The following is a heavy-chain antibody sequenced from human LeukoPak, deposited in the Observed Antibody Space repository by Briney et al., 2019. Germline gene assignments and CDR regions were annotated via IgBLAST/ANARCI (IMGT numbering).Heavy chain of an antibody. CDR3: ARDLRMGYCSGGSCYPGAY. V-gene: IGHV1-2*02. J-gene: IGHJ4*02. CDR2: INPNSAGT. Sequence: ASVKVSSKASRYTFTGYFMHCVRQAPGPGLEWMGWINPNSAGTNSAQKFQGRVTMTRDTSISTAYMELSRLRSDDTAVYYCARDLRMGYCSGGSCYPGAYWGQGTLVTVSS. CDR1: RYTFTGYF. D-gene: IGHD2-15*01.